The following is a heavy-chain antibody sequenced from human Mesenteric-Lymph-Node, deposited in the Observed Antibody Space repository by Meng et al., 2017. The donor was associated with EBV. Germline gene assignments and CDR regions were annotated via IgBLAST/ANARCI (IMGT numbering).Heavy chain of an antibody. D-gene: IGHD3-22*01. CDR2: IYHNGNT. Sequence: QAQLEAPGPGLVKPSGTLSLTCAVSSGPISSSNWWSWVRQPPGKGLEWIGEIYHNGNTNYNPSLKSRVTISVDKSKNQFSLKLNSVTAADTAVYYCARADSSGPWHFDYWGQGTLVTVSS. CDR1: SGPISSSNW. CDR3: ARADSSGPWHFDY. J-gene: IGHJ4*02. V-gene: IGHV4-4*02.